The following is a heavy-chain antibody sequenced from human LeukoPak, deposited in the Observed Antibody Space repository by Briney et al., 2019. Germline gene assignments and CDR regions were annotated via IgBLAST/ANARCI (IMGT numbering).Heavy chain of an antibody. V-gene: IGHV4-61*02. CDR3: ARQLVGTYSSGWYSDY. Sequence: PSETLSLTCTVSGGSISSGSYYWSWIRQPAGEGLEWIGRIYTSGSTNYNPSLKSRVTISVDTSKNQFSLKLSSVTAADTAVYYCARQLVGTYSSGWYSDYWGQGTLVTVSS. J-gene: IGHJ4*02. CDR1: GGSISSGSYY. D-gene: IGHD6-19*01. CDR2: IYTSGST.